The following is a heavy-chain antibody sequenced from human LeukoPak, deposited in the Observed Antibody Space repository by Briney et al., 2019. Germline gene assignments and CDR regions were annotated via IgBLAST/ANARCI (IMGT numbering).Heavy chain of an antibody. V-gene: IGHV3-9*01. D-gene: IGHD6-13*01. J-gene: IGHJ3*02. CDR2: ISWNSGSI. CDR1: GFTFDDYA. CDR3: AKVGSSSWLHDAFDI. Sequence: GRSLRLSCAASGFTFDDYAMHWVRQAPGKGLEWVSGISWNSGSIGYADSVKGRFTISRDNAKNSLYLQMNSLRAEDTALYYCAKVGSSSWLHDAFDIWGQGTMVTVSS.